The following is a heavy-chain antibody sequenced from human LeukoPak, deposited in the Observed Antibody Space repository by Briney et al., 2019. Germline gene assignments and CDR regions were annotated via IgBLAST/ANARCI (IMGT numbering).Heavy chain of an antibody. Sequence: GGSLRLSCVASGFTFDYAMHWVRQAPGKGLEWVSGISWNSGNIGYGDSVKGRFTISRDNSKNTLYLQMNSLRAEDTAVYYCAKDLVSSSWYRNYYYYYYMDVWGKGTTVTVSS. J-gene: IGHJ6*03. V-gene: IGHV3-9*01. D-gene: IGHD6-13*01. CDR2: ISWNSGNI. CDR1: GFTFDYA. CDR3: AKDLVSSSWYRNYYYYYYMDV.